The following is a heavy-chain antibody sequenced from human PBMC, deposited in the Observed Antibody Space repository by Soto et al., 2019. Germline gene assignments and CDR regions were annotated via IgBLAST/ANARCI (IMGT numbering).Heavy chain of an antibody. CDR3: ASLPDWGSANN. D-gene: IGHD2-21*01. V-gene: IGHV4-39*02. CDR2: IYYSGST. J-gene: IGHJ4*02. Sequence: QLQLQESGPGLVKPSETLSLTCAVSGCSISSSSYYWGWIRQPPGKGLEWIGSIYYSGSTYYNPSLNTRGTISVDSSKNHFSLRLTAVTAADAAVYYCASLPDWGSANNWGQGTLVTVSS. CDR1: GCSISSSSYY.